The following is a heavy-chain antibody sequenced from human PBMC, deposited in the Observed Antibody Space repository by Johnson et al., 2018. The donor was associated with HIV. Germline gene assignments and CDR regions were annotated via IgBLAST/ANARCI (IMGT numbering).Heavy chain of an antibody. Sequence: QMQLVESGGGLVKPGGSLRLSCAASGFIFSDYYMSWIRQAPGKGLEWVSYISSSGGSIYYADSVKGRFTISRDNAKNSLYLQMNSLRAEDTAVYYCARDPAHCGGDCYPSDAFDIWCQGTMVTVSS. V-gene: IGHV3-11*04. CDR3: ARDPAHCGGDCYPSDAFDI. CDR2: ISSSGGSI. D-gene: IGHD2-21*02. J-gene: IGHJ3*02. CDR1: GFIFSDYY.